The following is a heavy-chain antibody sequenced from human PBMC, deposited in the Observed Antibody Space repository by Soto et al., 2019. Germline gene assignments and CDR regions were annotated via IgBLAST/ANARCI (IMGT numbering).Heavy chain of an antibody. V-gene: IGHV1-18*01. D-gene: IGHD4-17*01. CDR1: GYTCTSYG. J-gene: IGHJ4*02. CDR3: ARVPLNGDYFDY. CDR2: ISAYNGNT. Sequence: ASVKVSCKASGYTCTSYGISWVRQAPGQGLEWMGWISAYNGNTNYAQKLKGRVTMTTDTSTSTAYMELRSLRSDDTAVYYCARVPLNGDYFDYWGRGALVTVSS.